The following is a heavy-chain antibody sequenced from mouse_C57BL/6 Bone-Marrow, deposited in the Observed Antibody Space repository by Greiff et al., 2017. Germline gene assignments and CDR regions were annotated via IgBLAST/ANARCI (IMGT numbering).Heavy chain of an antibody. Sequence: EVKLVESGEGLVKPGGSLKLSCAASGFTFSSYAMSWVRQTPEKRLEWVAYISSGGDYIYYADTVKGRFTISRDNARNTLYLQMSSLKSEDTAMYYCTKDPPYYYGSSYWYFDVWGTGTTVTVSS. CDR1: GFTFSSYA. J-gene: IGHJ1*03. CDR3: TKDPPYYYGSSYWYFDV. CDR2: ISSGGDYI. V-gene: IGHV5-9-1*02. D-gene: IGHD1-1*01.